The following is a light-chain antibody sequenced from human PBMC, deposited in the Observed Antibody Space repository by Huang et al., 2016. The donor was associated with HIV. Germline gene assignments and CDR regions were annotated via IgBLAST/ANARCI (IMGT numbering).Light chain of an antibody. CDR1: QTILYSSKNKNY. J-gene: IGKJ4*01. CDR2: WAS. V-gene: IGKV4-1*01. Sequence: DIVMTQSPDSLAVSLGERATVNCKSSQTILYSSKNKNYLAWYPQKPGQPPKLLIYWASTRESGVPDRFSGSGSGTDFTLTINSLQAEDVAVYYCQQYFETPLTFGGGTKVEIK. CDR3: QQYFETPLT.